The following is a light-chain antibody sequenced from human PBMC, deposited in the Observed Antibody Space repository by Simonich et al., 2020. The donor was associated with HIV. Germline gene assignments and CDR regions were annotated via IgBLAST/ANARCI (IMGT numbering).Light chain of an antibody. CDR3: QQYNNWPPWT. V-gene: IGKV3-15*01. CDR1: QSVSSN. CDR2: GAS. J-gene: IGKJ1*01. Sequence: ELVMTQSPATLSVSPGERATLSCRASQSVSSNLAWYQQKPGQAPRLLIYGASTRATGITARFSGRGSGTEFTLTISSLQSEDFAVYYCQQYNNWPPWTFGQGTKVEIK.